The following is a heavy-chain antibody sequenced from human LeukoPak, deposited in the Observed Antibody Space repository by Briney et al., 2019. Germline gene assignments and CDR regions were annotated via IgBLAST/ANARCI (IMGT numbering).Heavy chain of an antibody. CDR1: GGSISSYY. CDR2: IYYSGST. V-gene: IGHV4-59*01. Sequence: SETLPLTCTVSGGSISSYYWSWIRQPPGKGLEWIGYIYYSGSTNYNPSLKSRVTISVDTSKNQFSLKLSSVTAADTAVYYCARAVWQPGDWYFDLWGRGTLVTVSS. J-gene: IGHJ2*01. D-gene: IGHD3-10*01. CDR3: ARAVWQPGDWYFDL.